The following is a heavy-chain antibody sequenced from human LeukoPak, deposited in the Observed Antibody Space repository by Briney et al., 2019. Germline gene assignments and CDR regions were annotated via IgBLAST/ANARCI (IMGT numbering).Heavy chain of an antibody. V-gene: IGHV3-21*06. CDR3: ARDLEVLPAYGLDV. Sequence: PGGSLRLSCAASGFTFSSYNMNWVRQAPGKGLEWVSSISSSSSYIYYADSVQGRFSISRDNVKNSLFLQTNSLRAEDTAVYYCARDLEVLPAYGLDVWGQGTTVTVSS. D-gene: IGHD2-2*01. CDR2: ISSSSSYI. CDR1: GFTFSSYN. J-gene: IGHJ6*02.